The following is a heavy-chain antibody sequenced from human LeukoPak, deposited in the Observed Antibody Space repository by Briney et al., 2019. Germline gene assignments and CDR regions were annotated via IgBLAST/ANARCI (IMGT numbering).Heavy chain of an antibody. CDR1: GYTFTGYY. CDR2: FNPNSGGT. CDR3: ARGMYYYDSSGYDNYFDY. V-gene: IGHV1-2*02. D-gene: IGHD3-22*01. J-gene: IGHJ4*02. Sequence: ASVKVSCKASGYTFTGYYMHWGRQAPGHGLEGWGWFNPNSGGTNYAQKFQGRVTMTRDTSISTAYMELSRLRSDDTAVYYCARGMYYYDSSGYDNYFDYWGQGTLVTVSS.